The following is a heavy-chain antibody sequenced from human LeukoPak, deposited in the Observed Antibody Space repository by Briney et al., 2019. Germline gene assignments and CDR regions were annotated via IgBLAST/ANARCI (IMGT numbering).Heavy chain of an antibody. Sequence: PGGFLRLSCAASGFTFSSYAMSWVRQAPGKGLEWVSAISGSGGSTYYADSVKGRFTISRDNSKNTLYLQMNSLRAEDTAVYYCAKGPAYQLLGSWFDPWGQGTLVTVSS. D-gene: IGHD2-2*01. J-gene: IGHJ5*02. CDR3: AKGPAYQLLGSWFDP. V-gene: IGHV3-23*01. CDR1: GFTFSSYA. CDR2: ISGSGGST.